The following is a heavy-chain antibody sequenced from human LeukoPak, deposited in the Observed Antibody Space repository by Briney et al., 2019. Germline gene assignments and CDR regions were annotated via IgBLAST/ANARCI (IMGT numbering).Heavy chain of an antibody. CDR1: GGSFSGYY. CDR2: INHSGST. Sequence: PSETLSLTCAVYGGSFSGYYWSWIRQPPGKGLEWIGEINHSGSTNYNPSLKSRVTISVDTSKNQFSLKLSSVTAADTAVYYCARGGCSSTSCSIDPWGQGTLVTVSS. V-gene: IGHV4-34*01. J-gene: IGHJ5*02. D-gene: IGHD2-2*01. CDR3: ARGGCSSTSCSIDP.